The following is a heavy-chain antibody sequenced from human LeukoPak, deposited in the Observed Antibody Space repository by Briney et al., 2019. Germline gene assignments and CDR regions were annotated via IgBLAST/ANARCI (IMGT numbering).Heavy chain of an antibody. D-gene: IGHD2-15*01. CDR3: ARDGGCSGGSCDQYFQH. CDR1: GFTFSNAW. V-gene: IGHV3-7*01. Sequence: PGGSLRLSCAASGFTFSNAWMSWVRQAPGKGLEWVANIKQDGSEKYYVDSVKGRFTISRDNAKNSLYLQMNSLRAEDTAVYYCARDGGCSGGSCDQYFQHWGQGTLVTVSS. CDR2: IKQDGSEK. J-gene: IGHJ1*01.